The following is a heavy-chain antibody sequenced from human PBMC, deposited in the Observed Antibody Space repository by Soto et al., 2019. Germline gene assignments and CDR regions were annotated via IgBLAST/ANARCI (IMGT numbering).Heavy chain of an antibody. D-gene: IGHD3-22*01. CDR1: GVSISSFY. CDR3: AREGYSSGYYYYYAMDV. Sequence: SETLTLTSTITGVSISSFYRSCIRQPTVKGLDWIGYISYSGSTNYNPSLKSRVTISVDTSKNQFSLKLSSVTAADTAVYFCAREGYSSGYYYYYAMDVWGQGTTVTVS. V-gene: IGHV4-59*01. CDR2: ISYSGST. J-gene: IGHJ6*02.